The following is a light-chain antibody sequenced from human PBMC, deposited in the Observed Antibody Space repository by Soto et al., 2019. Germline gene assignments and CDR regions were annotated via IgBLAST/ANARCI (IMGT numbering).Light chain of an antibody. CDR3: MQALQTPLT. CDR1: QSLLHSNGNTY. J-gene: IGKJ4*01. V-gene: IGKV2-28*01. CDR2: LVS. Sequence: DIVMTQSPFSLPVTPGEPASISCRSSQSLLHSNGNTYLDWYLQKPGQSPQLLIYLVSDRASGVPGRVSGSGSGTDFRRNISRVEAEDAGVYYCMQALQTPLTFGGGTKVEIK.